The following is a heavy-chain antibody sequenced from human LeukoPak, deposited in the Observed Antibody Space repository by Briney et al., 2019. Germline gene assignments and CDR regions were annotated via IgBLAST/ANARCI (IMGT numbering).Heavy chain of an antibody. CDR3: ARTHGERFYRWSYFDY. V-gene: IGHV1-18*01. D-gene: IGHD2/OR15-2a*01. Sequence: GASVKVSCKASGYTFTSYGISWVRQAPGQGLELMAAISAYNGNTNYAQKLQGRVTMTTDTSTSTAYMELRSLRSDDTAVYYCARTHGERFYRWSYFDYWGQGTLVTVSS. CDR2: ISAYNGNT. J-gene: IGHJ4*02. CDR1: GYTFTSYG.